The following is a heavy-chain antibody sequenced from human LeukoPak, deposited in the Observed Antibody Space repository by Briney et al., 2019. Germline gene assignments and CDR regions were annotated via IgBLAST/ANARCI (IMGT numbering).Heavy chain of an antibody. D-gene: IGHD1-7*01. CDR2: IIPMFGTA. J-gene: IGHJ4*02. Sequence: GASVKVSCKASGGTFSSYAISWVRQAPGQGLDWMGGIIPMFGTANYAHKFQGRVTIIADESTNTAYMELSSLKSEDTAVYYCARSPIRDWNYGPRFDYWGQGTLVIVSS. CDR3: ARSPIRDWNYGPRFDY. CDR1: GGTFSSYA. V-gene: IGHV1-69*13.